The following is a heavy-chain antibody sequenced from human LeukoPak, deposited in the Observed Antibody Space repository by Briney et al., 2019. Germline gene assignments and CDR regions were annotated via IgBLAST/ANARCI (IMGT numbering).Heavy chain of an antibody. CDR1: GFTFTNYA. CDR2: ISSNGGST. D-gene: IGHD3-22*01. V-gene: IGHV3-64*01. J-gene: IGHJ6*02. CDR3: ARIHQNYYDSSGYYPYYGMDV. Sequence: GVSLRLSCAASGFTFTNYAMHWVRQAPGKGLEYVSAISSNGGSTYYANSVKGRFTISRDNSKNTLYLQMGSLRAEDMAVYYCARIHQNYYDSSGYYPYYGMDVWGQGTTVTVSS.